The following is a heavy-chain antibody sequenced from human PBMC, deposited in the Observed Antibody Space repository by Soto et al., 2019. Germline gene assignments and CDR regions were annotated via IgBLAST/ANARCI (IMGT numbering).Heavy chain of an antibody. V-gene: IGHV4-39*07. CDR1: GGSISSSSYY. CDR2: IYYSGST. D-gene: IGHD1-26*01. Sequence: SETLSLTCTVSGGSISSSSYYWGWIRQPPGKGLEWIGSIYYSGSTYYNPSLKSRVTISVDTSKNQFSLKLSSVTAADTAVYYCAREFSWELGAFDIWGQGTMVTVSS. J-gene: IGHJ3*02. CDR3: AREFSWELGAFDI.